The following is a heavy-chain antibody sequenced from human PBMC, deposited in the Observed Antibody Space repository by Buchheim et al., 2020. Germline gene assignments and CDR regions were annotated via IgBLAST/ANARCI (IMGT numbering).Heavy chain of an antibody. J-gene: IGHJ4*02. CDR3: AIATDLVNPANPTFDS. V-gene: IGHV1-2*02. Sequence: QGQLVQSGAEVKTPGASVKVSCKTSEYTRHHTHWLRQAPGQELEWVGSVNPNGGAKNYAQRFQGRVAMTWDTSIRTHYMELSSLTSDDTAVFYCAIATDLVNPANPTFDSWGQGTL. CDR2: VNPNGGAK. D-gene: IGHD5-12*01. CDR1: EYTRHH.